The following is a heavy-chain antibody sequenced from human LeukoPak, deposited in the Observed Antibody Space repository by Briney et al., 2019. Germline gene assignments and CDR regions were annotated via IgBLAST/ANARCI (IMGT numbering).Heavy chain of an antibody. D-gene: IGHD3-22*01. CDR2: INHSGST. V-gene: IGHV4-34*01. CDR3: ARGANYYDSSGYLATFDY. CDR1: GGSFSGYS. Sequence: PSETLSLTCAVYGGSFSGYSWSWIRQPPGKGLEWIVEINHSGSTKNNPSLKSRVTISVDTSKNQFSLKLTSVTAADTAVYYCARGANYYDSSGYLATFDYWGQGTLVTVSS. J-gene: IGHJ4*02.